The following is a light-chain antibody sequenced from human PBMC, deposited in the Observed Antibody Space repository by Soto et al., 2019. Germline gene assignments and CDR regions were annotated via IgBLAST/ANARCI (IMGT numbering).Light chain of an antibody. V-gene: IGKV1-12*01. CDR3: QQSYSTPWT. J-gene: IGKJ1*01. CDR1: QGISSW. Sequence: DIQMTQSPSSVSASVGDRVTITCQASQGISSWLAWYQQKPGKAPKLLIYAASSLQSGVPSRFSGSGSGTDFTLTISSLKPDDSATYYWQQSYSTPWTFGQGTKVDIK. CDR2: AAS.